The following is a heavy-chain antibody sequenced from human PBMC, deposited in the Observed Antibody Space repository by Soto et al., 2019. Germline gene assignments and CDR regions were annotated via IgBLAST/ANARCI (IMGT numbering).Heavy chain of an antibody. CDR2: IIPILGIA. CDR3: ATPGYCSGGSCYSRAFDI. D-gene: IGHD2-15*01. J-gene: IGHJ3*02. CDR1: GGTFSSYT. Sequence: ASVKVSCKASGGTFSSYTISWVRQAPGQGLEWMGRIIPILGIANYAQKFQGRVTITADKSTSTAYMELSSLRSEDTAVYYCATPGYCSGGSCYSRAFDIWGQGTMVTVSS. V-gene: IGHV1-69*02.